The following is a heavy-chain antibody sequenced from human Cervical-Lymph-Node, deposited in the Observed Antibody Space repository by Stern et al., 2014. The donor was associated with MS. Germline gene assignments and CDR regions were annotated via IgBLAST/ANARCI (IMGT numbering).Heavy chain of an antibody. D-gene: IGHD3/OR15-3a*01. CDR2: INPSGDSA. Sequence: VQLVQSGAEVKKPGASVKVSCKASGYTFTSPYMHWVRQAPGQGLEWVGIINPSGDSASYAQKFQGRVTMTRDTSTSTVYMELSSLRSEDTAVYYCASGTGSKRPTGNYWGQVTLVTVSS. CDR3: ASGTGSKRPTGNY. CDR1: GYTFTSPY. J-gene: IGHJ4*02. V-gene: IGHV1-46*01.